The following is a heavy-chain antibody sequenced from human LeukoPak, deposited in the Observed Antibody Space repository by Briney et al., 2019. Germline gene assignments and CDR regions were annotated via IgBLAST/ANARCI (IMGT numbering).Heavy chain of an antibody. D-gene: IGHD2-2*02. CDR3: ARVLEHGSNSCYTFDY. Sequence: SETLSLTCAVSGGPITSGAYSWNWIRQPPGKGLEWIGYIYHSGSTYYNPSLKSRVTISVDRSKNQFSLKLSSVTAADTAVYYCARVLEHGSNSCYTFDYWGQGTLVTVSS. CDR2: IYHSGST. J-gene: IGHJ4*02. CDR1: GGPITSGAYS. V-gene: IGHV4-30-2*01.